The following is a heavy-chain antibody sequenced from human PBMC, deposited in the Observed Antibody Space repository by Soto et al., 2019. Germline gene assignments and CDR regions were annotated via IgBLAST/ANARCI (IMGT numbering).Heavy chain of an antibody. CDR3: VRGRGKSGTT. V-gene: IGHV1-69*06. CDR1: GDTSRSYV. D-gene: IGHD1-7*01. J-gene: IGHJ5*02. Sequence: QVHLVQSEPEVKKPGSSVKVSCETSGDTSRSYVISWVRQAPGQGLERMGGIVPLLGRATYAQNFQGRVTITADTSTPTAYMELTSLRSEDTAVYYCVRGRGKSGTTWGQGTLVTVSS. CDR2: IVPLLGRA.